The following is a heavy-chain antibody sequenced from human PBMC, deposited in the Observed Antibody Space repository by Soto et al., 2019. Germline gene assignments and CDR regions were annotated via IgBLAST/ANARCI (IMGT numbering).Heavy chain of an antibody. CDR2: MNPNSGNT. D-gene: IGHD1-26*01. CDR1: GYTFTSYD. CDR3: AREISGSYRFDY. Sequence: ASVKVSCKASGYTFTSYDINWVRQATGQGLEWMGWMNPNSGNTGYAQKFQGRVTMTRNTSISTAYMELSSLRSEDTAVYYCAREISGSYRFDYWGQGTLVTVSS. J-gene: IGHJ4*02. V-gene: IGHV1-8*01.